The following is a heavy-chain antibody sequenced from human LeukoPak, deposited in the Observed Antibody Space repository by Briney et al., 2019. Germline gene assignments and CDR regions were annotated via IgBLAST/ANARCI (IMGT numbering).Heavy chain of an antibody. V-gene: IGHV3-64*01. Sequence: GGSLRLSCAASGFTFSSYAMHWVRQAPGKGLEYVSAISSNGGSTYYANSVKGRFTISRDNSKNTLYLQMGSLRAEDMAVYYCARDGEDIVVVVAATRLYYYYYMDVWGKGTTVTVSS. D-gene: IGHD2-15*01. CDR3: ARDGEDIVVVVAATRLYYYYYMDV. CDR2: ISSNGGST. CDR1: GFTFSSYA. J-gene: IGHJ6*03.